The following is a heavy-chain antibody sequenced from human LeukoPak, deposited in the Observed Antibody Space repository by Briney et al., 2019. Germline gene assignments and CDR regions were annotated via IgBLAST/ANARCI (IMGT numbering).Heavy chain of an antibody. CDR1: GGSTSSGGYY. J-gene: IGHJ4*02. Sequence: SQTLSLTCTVSGGSTSSGGYYWSWIRQHPGKGLEWIGYIYYSGSTYYNPSLKSRVTISVDTSKNQFSLKLSSVTAADTAVYYCAGRYSSGKFDYWGQGTLVTVSS. D-gene: IGHD6-19*01. CDR2: IYYSGST. V-gene: IGHV4-31*03. CDR3: AGRYSSGKFDY.